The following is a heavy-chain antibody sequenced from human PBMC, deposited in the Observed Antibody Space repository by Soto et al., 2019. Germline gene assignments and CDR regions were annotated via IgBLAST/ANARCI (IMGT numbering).Heavy chain of an antibody. CDR2: ISGSGGST. J-gene: IGHJ6*02. Sequence: EVQLLESGGGLVQPGGSLRLSCAASGFTFSSYAMSWVRQAPGKGLAWVSAISGSGGSTYYADSVKGRFTISRDNSKNTLYLQMNSLRAEDTAVYYCAKDLLQLIAAAGRGNYYYYGMDVWGQGTTVTVSS. CDR1: GFTFSSYA. V-gene: IGHV3-23*01. D-gene: IGHD6-13*01. CDR3: AKDLLQLIAAAGRGNYYYYGMDV.